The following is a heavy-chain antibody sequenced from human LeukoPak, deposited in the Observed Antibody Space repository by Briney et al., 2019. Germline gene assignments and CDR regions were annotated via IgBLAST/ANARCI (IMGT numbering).Heavy chain of an antibody. V-gene: IGHV3-21*06. CDR3: ARIDAFDI. Sequence: GGSLRLSCAASGFTFSNYNMNWVRQAPGKGLEWVSYISSRGSYTYYADSVKGRFTISRDNAKNSLYLQVNSLRAEDTAVYYCARIDAFDIWGQGTMVTVSS. CDR2: ISSRGSYT. J-gene: IGHJ3*02. CDR1: GFTFSNYN.